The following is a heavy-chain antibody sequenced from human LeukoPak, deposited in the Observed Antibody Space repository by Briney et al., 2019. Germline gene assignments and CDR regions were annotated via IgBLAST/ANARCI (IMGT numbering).Heavy chain of an antibody. D-gene: IGHD5-12*01. J-gene: IGHJ6*02. CDR2: IIPILGIA. CDR3: ARDLWVATIYYYYYGMDV. V-gene: IGHV1-69*04. Sequence: SVKVSCKASGGTFSSYAISWVRQAPGQGLELMGRIIPILGIANYAQKFKGRVTITAHKSTSTAYMELSSLRSEDTAVYYCARDLWVATIYYYYYGMDVWGQGTTVTVSS. CDR1: GGTFSSYA.